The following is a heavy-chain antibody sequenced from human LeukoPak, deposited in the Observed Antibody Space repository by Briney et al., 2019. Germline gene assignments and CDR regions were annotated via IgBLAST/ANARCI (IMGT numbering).Heavy chain of an antibody. J-gene: IGHJ3*02. Sequence: GGSLRLSCAASGFTFSGSAMHWVRQASGKGLEWVGRIRSKANSYATAYAASVKGRFTISRDDSKNTAYLQMNSLKTEDTAVYYCTSSLQGYYTGVVAFDIWGQGTMVTVSS. V-gene: IGHV3-73*01. D-gene: IGHD1-26*01. CDR2: IRSKANSYAT. CDR1: GFTFSGSA. CDR3: TSSLQGYYTGVVAFDI.